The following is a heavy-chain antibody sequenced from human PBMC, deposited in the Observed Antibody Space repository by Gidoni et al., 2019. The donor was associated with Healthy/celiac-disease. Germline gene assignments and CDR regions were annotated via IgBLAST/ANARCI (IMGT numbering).Heavy chain of an antibody. J-gene: IGHJ3*02. CDR2: IYYSGST. Sequence: QVQLQEVGPGLGKPSQTLSLTWPVSCGPISSGDYYWSWIRQPPGKGLEWIGYIYYSGSTYYNPSLKSRVTISVDTSKNQFSLKLSSVTAADTAVYYCASAPYYDFWSGLGAFDIWGQGTMVTVSS. D-gene: IGHD3-3*01. CDR1: CGPISSGDYY. CDR3: ASAPYYDFWSGLGAFDI. V-gene: IGHV4-30-4*01.